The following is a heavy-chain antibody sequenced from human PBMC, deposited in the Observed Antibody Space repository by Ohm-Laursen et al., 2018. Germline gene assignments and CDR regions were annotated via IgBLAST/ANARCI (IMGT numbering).Heavy chain of an antibody. CDR2: IYTSGST. D-gene: IGHD1-26*01. Sequence: SDTLSLTCTVSGDSLSTYYWSWIRQPAGKGLEWIGLIYTSGSTNYKPSLKSRVTMSVDTSKNQFSLKLSSVTAADTAVYYCARGSGTYYADWFDPWGQGTLVTVSS. J-gene: IGHJ5*02. CDR3: ARGSGTYYADWFDP. V-gene: IGHV4-4*07. CDR1: GDSLSTYY.